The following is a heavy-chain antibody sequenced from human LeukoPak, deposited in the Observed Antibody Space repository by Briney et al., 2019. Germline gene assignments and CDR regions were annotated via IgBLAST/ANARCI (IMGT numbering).Heavy chain of an antibody. CDR1: GYSFTSYW. CDR2: IYPGDSDT. J-gene: IGHJ2*01. Sequence: GESLKISCKGSGYSFTSYWIGWVRQMPGKGLEWMGIIYPGDSDTRYSPSFQGQVTISADKSISTAYLQWSSLKASDTAMYYCARHRISYYYGSSGYSRVPRDWYFDLWGRGTLVTVSS. V-gene: IGHV5-51*01. CDR3: ARHRISYYYGSSGYSRVPRDWYFDL. D-gene: IGHD3-22*01.